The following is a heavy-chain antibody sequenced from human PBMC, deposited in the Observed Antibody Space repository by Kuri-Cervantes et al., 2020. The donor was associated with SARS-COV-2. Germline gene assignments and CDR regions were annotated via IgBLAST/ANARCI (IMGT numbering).Heavy chain of an antibody. J-gene: IGHJ5*02. Sequence: GESLKISCAASGFTFSDYYMSWIRQAPGKGLEWVSAISGSGGSTYYADSVKGRFTISRDNSKNTLYLQMNSLRAEDTAVYYCAKLGFRGWFDPWGQGTLVTVSS. CDR1: GFTFSDYY. CDR2: ISGSGGST. CDR3: AKLGFRGWFDP. D-gene: IGHD1-26*01. V-gene: IGHV3-23*01.